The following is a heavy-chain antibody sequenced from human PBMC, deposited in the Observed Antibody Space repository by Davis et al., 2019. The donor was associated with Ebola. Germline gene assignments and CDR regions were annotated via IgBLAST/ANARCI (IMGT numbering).Heavy chain of an antibody. CDR3: ARAEDDYGDYLDAFDV. CDR1: GFTFSSYW. D-gene: IGHD4-17*01. CDR2: IKQDGSEI. J-gene: IGHJ3*01. Sequence: GGSLRLSCAVSGFTFSSYWMSWVRQAPGKGPEWVANIKQDGSEIHYVDSVKGRFTISRDNSKNTVYLQMTGLRAEDTAVYYCARAEDDYGDYLDAFDVWGQGTLVTVSS. V-gene: IGHV3-7*03.